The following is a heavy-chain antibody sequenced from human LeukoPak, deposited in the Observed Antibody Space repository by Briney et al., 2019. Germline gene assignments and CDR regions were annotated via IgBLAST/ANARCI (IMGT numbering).Heavy chain of an antibody. D-gene: IGHD4-23*01. V-gene: IGHV1-2*02. CDR2: INPNSGGT. Sequence: ASVKVSCKASGYTFTGYYMHWVRQAPGQGLEWMGWINPNSGGTNYAQKFQGRVTMTRGTSISTAYMELSRLRSDDTAVYYCARPRYDGNLYYFDYWGQGTLVTVSS. CDR3: ARPRYDGNLYYFDY. CDR1: GYTFTGYY. J-gene: IGHJ4*02.